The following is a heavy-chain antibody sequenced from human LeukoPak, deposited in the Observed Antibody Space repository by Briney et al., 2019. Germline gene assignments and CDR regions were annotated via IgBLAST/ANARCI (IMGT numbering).Heavy chain of an antibody. CDR1: GDSINSYY. J-gene: IGHJ4*02. V-gene: IGHV4-59*12. D-gene: IGHD6-13*01. CDR3: ARAKQQLAAEYYFDY. CDR2: IHYSGHT. Sequence: SETLSLTCTVSGDSINSYYWSWIRQPPGKGLEWIAYIHYSGHTNSNPSLKSRVTISVDTSKNQFSLKLSSVTAADTAVYYCARAKQQLAAEYYFDYWGQGTLVTVSS.